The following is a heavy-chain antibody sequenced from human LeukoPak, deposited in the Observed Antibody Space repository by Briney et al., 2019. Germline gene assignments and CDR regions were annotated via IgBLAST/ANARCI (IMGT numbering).Heavy chain of an antibody. V-gene: IGHV4-34*01. CDR3: ARGRITMVRGARRYYMDV. CDR2: INHSGST. CDR1: GGSFSGYY. D-gene: IGHD3-10*01. Sequence: SETLSLTCAVYGGSFSGYYWSWIRQPPGKGLEWIGEINHSGSTNYNPSLKSRVTISVDTSKNQFSLKLSSVTAADTAVYYCARGRITMVRGARRYYMDVWGKGTTVTVSS. J-gene: IGHJ6*03.